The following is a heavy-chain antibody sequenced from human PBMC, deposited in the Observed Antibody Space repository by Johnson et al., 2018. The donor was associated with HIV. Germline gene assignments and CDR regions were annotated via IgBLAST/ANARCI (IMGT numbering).Heavy chain of an antibody. Sequence: QVQLVESGGGVVQPGGSLTLSCAASGFTFSDYYMSWIRQAPGKGLEWVSYISSSGSTIYYADYVKGRFTISRDNAKNSLYLQMNSLRAEDTAVYYCARIPGSGWEHDAFDIWGQGTMVTVSS. D-gene: IGHD6-19*01. CDR1: GFTFSDYY. CDR2: ISSSGSTI. CDR3: ARIPGSGWEHDAFDI. V-gene: IGHV3-11*04. J-gene: IGHJ3*02.